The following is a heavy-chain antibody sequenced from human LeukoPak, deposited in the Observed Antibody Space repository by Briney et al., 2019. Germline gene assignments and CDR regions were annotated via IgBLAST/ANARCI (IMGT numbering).Heavy chain of an antibody. D-gene: IGHD3-10*01. CDR1: GFTFSSDS. V-gene: IGHV3-30*02. Sequence: GGSLRLPCAASGFTFSSDSMNWVRQAPGKGLEWVAFIRYDGGNKYYADSMKGRFTISRDNSKNTLYLQMNSLRAEDTAVYYCAKVKKPYGSGTPGDYWGQGTLVTVSS. J-gene: IGHJ4*02. CDR3: AKVKKPYGSGTPGDY. CDR2: IRYDGGNK.